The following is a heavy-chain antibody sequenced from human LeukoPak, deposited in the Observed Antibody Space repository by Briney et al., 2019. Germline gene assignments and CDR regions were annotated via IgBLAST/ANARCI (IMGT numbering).Heavy chain of an antibody. V-gene: IGHV3-66*01. CDR1: GFTVSSKY. CDR3: ARDQYSSSWYDY. D-gene: IGHD6-13*01. Sequence: GGSLRLSCEVSGFTVSSKYLSWVRQAPGKGLEWVSLIYSGGSTYYADSVKGRFTISRDNSENTLYLQMNSLRAEDTAMYYCARDQYSSSWYDYWGQGTLVTVSS. CDR2: IYSGGST. J-gene: IGHJ4*02.